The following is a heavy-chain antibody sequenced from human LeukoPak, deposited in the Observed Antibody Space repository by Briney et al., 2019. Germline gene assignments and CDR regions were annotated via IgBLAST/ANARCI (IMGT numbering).Heavy chain of an antibody. V-gene: IGHV3-13*01. J-gene: IGHJ4*02. CDR2: IGTAGDT. D-gene: IGHD3-9*01. CDR1: GFTFSSYD. CDR3: TRDPYDILIGYSPYFDY. Sequence: PGGSLRLSCAASGFTFSSYDMHWVRQATGKGLEWVSAIGTAGDTYYPGSVKGRFTISRENAKNSLYLQMNSLRAEDTAVYYCTRDPYDILIGYSPYFDYWGQGTLVTVSS.